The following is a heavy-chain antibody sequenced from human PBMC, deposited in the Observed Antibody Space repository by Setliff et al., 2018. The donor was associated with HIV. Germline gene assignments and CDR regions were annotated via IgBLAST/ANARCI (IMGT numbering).Heavy chain of an antibody. J-gene: IGHJ4*01. CDR1: GGSISSGGYY. Sequence: SETLSLTCTASGGSISSGGYYWSWIRQHPGRGLEWIGSFHYTGGTDYNPSLKSRGSLSLDTPKNQFSLRLNSLTAADTAVYYCARGRYYFEYWGHGTLVTVSS. V-gene: IGHV4-31*03. CDR2: FHYTGGT. CDR3: ARGRYYFEY.